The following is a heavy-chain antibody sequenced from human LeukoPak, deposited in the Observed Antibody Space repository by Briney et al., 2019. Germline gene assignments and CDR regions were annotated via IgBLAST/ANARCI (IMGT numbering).Heavy chain of an antibody. J-gene: IGHJ6*03. CDR2: IYHSGST. CDR1: GYSISSGYY. V-gene: IGHV4-38-2*02. Sequence: SETLSLTCTVSGYSISSGYYWGWSRQPPRKGLELIGSIYHSGSTYYSASLKSRVTISVDTSNIQISLKLNSVTAADTAVYYCARPRAYYYNYMAVWGKGTTVTISS. CDR3: ARPRAYYYNYMAV.